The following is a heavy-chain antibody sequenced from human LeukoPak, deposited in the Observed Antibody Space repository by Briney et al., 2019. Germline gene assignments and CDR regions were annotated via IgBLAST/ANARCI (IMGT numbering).Heavy chain of an antibody. CDR3: ARCMVAGPFDY. CDR1: GYTFTSYY. V-gene: IGHV1-46*01. D-gene: IGHD6-19*01. J-gene: IGHJ4*02. Sequence: APVKLSCKASGYTFTSYYMHWVRQSPGQGLEWMGIINPSGGSTSYAQKFPGRVTMTRDTSTSTVYMELSSLRSEGTAVYYCARCMVAGPFDYWGQGTLVTVSS. CDR2: INPSGGST.